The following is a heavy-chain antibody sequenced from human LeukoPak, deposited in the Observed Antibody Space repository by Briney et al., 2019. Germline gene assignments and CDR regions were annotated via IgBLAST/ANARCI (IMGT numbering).Heavy chain of an antibody. CDR1: GYTFTGYY. D-gene: IGHD4-17*01. Sequence: GASVKVSCKASGYTFTGYYMHWVRQAPGQGLEWMGWINPNSGGTKYAQKFQGRVTMTRDTSISTAYMELRSLRSDDTAVYYCARDDYGDSKGWFDPWGQGTLVTVSS. V-gene: IGHV1-2*02. J-gene: IGHJ5*02. CDR2: INPNSGGT. CDR3: ARDDYGDSKGWFDP.